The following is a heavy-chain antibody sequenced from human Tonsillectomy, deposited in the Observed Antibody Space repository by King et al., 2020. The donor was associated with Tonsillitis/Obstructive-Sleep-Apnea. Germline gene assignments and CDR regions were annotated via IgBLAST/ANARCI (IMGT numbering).Heavy chain of an antibody. J-gene: IGHJ2*01. V-gene: IGHV3-33*01. D-gene: IGHD6-19*01. CDR3: ARDAAAGNWYFDL. Sequence: QVQLVESGGGVVQPGRSLRLSCAASGFTFSSYGMHWVRQAPGKGLEWVAVIWYDRSNQYYADSVKGRFTISRDNSKNTLYLQMNSLRAEDTAVNYCARDAAAGNWYFDLWGRGTLVTVSS. CDR2: IWYDRSNQ. CDR1: GFTFSSYG.